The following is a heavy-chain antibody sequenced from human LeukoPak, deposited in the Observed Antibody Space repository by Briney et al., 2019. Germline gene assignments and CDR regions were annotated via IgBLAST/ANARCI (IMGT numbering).Heavy chain of an antibody. Sequence: PGGSLRLSCAASGFSFSVFWMTWGRQAPGKRPEWVANINEGGSSTYYVDSVGGRFTISRDNGKNLLFLEMNSLRADDTAVYFCVQGGHFDFWGQGAPVTVSS. CDR3: VQGGHFDF. D-gene: IGHD3-16*01. V-gene: IGHV3-7*01. CDR1: GFSFSVFW. CDR2: INEGGSST. J-gene: IGHJ4*02.